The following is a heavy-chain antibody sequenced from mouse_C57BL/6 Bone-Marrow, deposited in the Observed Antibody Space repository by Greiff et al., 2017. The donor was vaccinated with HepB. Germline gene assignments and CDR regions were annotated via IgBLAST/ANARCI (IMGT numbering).Heavy chain of an antibody. D-gene: IGHD2-5*01. CDR3: ARMNFGYSNYEGYYFDY. V-gene: IGHV1-55*01. Sequence: VQLQQPGAELVKPGASVKMSCKASGYTFTSYWITWVKQRPGQGLEWIGDIYPGSGSTNYNEKFKSKATLTVDTSSSTAYMQLSSLTSEDSAVYYCARMNFGYSNYEGYYFDYWGRGTTLTVSS. CDR1: GYTFTSYW. J-gene: IGHJ2*01. CDR2: IYPGSGST.